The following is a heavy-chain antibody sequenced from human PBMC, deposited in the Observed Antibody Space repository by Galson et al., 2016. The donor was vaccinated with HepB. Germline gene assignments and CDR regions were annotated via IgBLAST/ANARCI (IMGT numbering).Heavy chain of an antibody. CDR1: GFIFDDYA. J-gene: IGHJ4*01. V-gene: IGHV3-9*01. Sequence: SLRLSCAASGFIFDDYAMHWVRQAPGKGLEWVSGISWNSGNIDYAESVKGRFTISRENSKNSVYLQMNSLRAEETALYYCAKASSLAGTDYFKSWGHGTLVTVSS. CDR3: AKASSLAGTDYFKS. D-gene: IGHD6-19*01. CDR2: ISWNSGNI.